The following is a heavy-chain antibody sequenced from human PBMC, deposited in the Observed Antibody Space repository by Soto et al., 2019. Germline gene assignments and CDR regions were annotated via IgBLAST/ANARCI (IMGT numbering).Heavy chain of an antibody. D-gene: IGHD3-3*01. CDR2: ISYDGSNK. CDR1: GFTFSSYG. J-gene: IGHJ4*02. V-gene: IGHV3-30*18. CDR3: AKSGKTRYYDFWSGPDY. Sequence: QVQLVESGGGVVQPGRSLRLSCAASGFTFSSYGMHWVRQAPGKGLEWVAVISYDGSNKYYADSVKGRFTISRDNSKNTLYLQMNSLRAEDTAVYHCAKSGKTRYYDFWSGPDYWGQGTLVTVSS.